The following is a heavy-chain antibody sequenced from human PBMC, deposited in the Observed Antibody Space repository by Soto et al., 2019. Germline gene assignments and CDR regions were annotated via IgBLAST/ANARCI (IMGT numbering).Heavy chain of an antibody. CDR1: GFTFDDYA. D-gene: IGHD3-10*01. CDR3: ANLPLYGSGFDC. J-gene: IGHJ4*02. Sequence: EVQLVESGGGLVQHGGSLRLSCAASGFTFDDYAIHWVRQIPGKGLEWVSGISWNGDATGYADSVKGRFTISRDNAKNSLYLQMDSLKSEDTAMYYCANLPLYGSGFDCWGQGTLVTVSS. CDR2: ISWNGDAT. V-gene: IGHV3-9*01.